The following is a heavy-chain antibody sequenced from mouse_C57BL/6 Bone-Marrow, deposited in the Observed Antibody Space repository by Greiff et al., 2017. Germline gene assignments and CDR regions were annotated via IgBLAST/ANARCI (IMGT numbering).Heavy chain of an antibody. CDR2: FHPYNDDT. CDR1: GYTFTTPP. CDR3: ARRGSSYGGAMDY. J-gene: IGHJ4*01. V-gene: IGHV1-47*01. D-gene: IGHD1-1*01. Sequence: VKLVVSGAELVKPGASVKMSCKASGYTFTTPPIEWMKQNHGKSLEWIGNFHPYNDDTKYNEKFKGKATLTVEKSSSTVYLELSRLTSDDSAVYYSARRGSSYGGAMDYWGQGTSGTDSS.